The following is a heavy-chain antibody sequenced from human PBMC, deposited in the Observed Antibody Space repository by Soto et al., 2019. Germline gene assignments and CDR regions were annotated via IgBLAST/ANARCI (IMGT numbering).Heavy chain of an antibody. CDR3: ARATTPFYDFWSGSGYYGMDV. D-gene: IGHD3-3*01. Sequence: PGGSLRLSCAASGFTFSSYGMHWVRQAPGKGLEWVAVIWYDGSNKYYADSVKGRFTISRDNSKNTLYLQMNSLRAEDTAVYYCARATTPFYDFWSGSGYYGMDVWGQGTTVTVSS. CDR2: IWYDGSNK. V-gene: IGHV3-33*01. J-gene: IGHJ6*02. CDR1: GFTFSSYG.